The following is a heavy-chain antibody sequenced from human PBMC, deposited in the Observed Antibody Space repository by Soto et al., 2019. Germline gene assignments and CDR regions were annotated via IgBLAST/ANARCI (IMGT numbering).Heavy chain of an antibody. CDR3: PTAHPRGPDH. J-gene: IGHJ4*02. V-gene: IGHV3-15*01. CDR1: GFTFSDAW. Sequence: GGSLRLSCATSGFTFSDAWMNWVRQAPGKGLEWVGLIKSKTDGGTIDYPAPVKGRFTISRDDSRNTLYLQMNSLKTEDTAVYYRPTAHPRGPDHWGQGTLVTVSS. D-gene: IGHD5-12*01. CDR2: IKSKTDGGTI.